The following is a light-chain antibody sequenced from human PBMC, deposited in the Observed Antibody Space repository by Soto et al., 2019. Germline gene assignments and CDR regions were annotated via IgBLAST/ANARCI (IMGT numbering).Light chain of an antibody. CDR3: QQSSSTPLYT. CDR1: QSISNY. Sequence: DIQMTQSPSPLSASVGDRVTITCRASQSISNYLNWYQQKPGKAPKLLIYAASSLQSGVPSRFSGSGSGTDFTLTIISLQPEDFSTYYCQQSSSTPLYTFGLGTKLEIK. CDR2: AAS. J-gene: IGKJ2*01. V-gene: IGKV1-39*01.